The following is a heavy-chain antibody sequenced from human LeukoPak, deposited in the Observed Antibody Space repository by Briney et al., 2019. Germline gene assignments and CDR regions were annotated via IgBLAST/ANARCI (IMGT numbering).Heavy chain of an antibody. Sequence: PSETLSLTCAVYGGSFSGYYWTWIRQPPGKGLEWIGEINHSGSTNYNPSLESRVTISVDTSKNQFSLKLSSVTAADTAVYYCARERYYHDNSGYNQGRDIDYWGQGTLVTVSS. D-gene: IGHD3-22*01. CDR1: GGSFSGYY. J-gene: IGHJ4*02. CDR2: INHSGST. V-gene: IGHV4-34*01. CDR3: ARERYYHDNSGYNQGRDIDY.